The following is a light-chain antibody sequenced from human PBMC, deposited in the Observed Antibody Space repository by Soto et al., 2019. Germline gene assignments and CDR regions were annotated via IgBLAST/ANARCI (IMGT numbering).Light chain of an antibody. V-gene: IGKV1-5*01. CDR1: QDINRW. CDR2: NAD. J-gene: IGKJ1*01. CDR3: QQFKDYVWT. Sequence: DIQMTQSPSTLSASVGDRVTITCRASQDINRWLAWYQQKPGKAPKILIYNADTLESGVPSRFSGSGYGTEFTLIISNLQPDDFATYYCQQFKDYVWTFGQGTKVDIK.